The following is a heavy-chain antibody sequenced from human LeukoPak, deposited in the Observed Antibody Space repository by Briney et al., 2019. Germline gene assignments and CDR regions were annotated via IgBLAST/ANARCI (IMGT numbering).Heavy chain of an antibody. J-gene: IGHJ3*02. CDR2: IYYSGST. D-gene: IGHD5-18*01. CDR3: ARGLIDVTPMVYAFDI. CDR1: GGSISSGGYY. V-gene: IGHV4-31*03. Sequence: SQTLPLTCTVSGGSISSGGYYWSWTRQHPGKGLEWIGYIYYSGSTYYNPSLKSRLTISVDMSENQFSLKLSSVTAADTAVYYCARGLIDVTPMVYAFDIWGQGTMVTVSS.